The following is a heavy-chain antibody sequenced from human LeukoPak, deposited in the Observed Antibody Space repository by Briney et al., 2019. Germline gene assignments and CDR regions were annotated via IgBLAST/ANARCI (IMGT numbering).Heavy chain of an antibody. J-gene: IGHJ4*02. CDR3: AKDYRGHCSGSSCYFDY. Sequence: GGSLRLSCAASGFNFVAYGMHWVRQAPGKGLEWVASLYYDGSDHYSRDSVKGRFTVSRDNSKNTLYLQVASVRADDTAFYYCAKDYRGHCSGSSCYFDYWGQGTVVTVSS. D-gene: IGHD2-2*01. V-gene: IGHV3-30*02. CDR2: LYYDGSDH. CDR1: GFNFVAYG.